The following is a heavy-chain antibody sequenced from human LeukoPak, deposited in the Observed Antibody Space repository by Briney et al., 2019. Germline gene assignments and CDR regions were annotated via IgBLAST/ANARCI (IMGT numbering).Heavy chain of an antibody. Sequence: GGSLRLSCAASGFSFSSYGMLWVRQAPGKGLEWVAVIWYDGGNKYYADSVKGRFTISRDNSKNMLYLQMNSLRAEDTAVYYCARGGPEWPLDYWGQGTLVTVSS. CDR3: ARGGPEWPLDY. V-gene: IGHV3-33*01. CDR2: IWYDGGNK. D-gene: IGHD3-3*01. J-gene: IGHJ4*02. CDR1: GFSFSSYG.